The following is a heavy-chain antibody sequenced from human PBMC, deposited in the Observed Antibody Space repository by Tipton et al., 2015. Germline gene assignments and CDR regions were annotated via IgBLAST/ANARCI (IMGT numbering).Heavy chain of an antibody. CDR3: TKGSAASRPYYFDY. Sequence: SLRLSCAAPGLTFSAYWMSWVRQVPGKGLEWVSVIYSGGSTYYADSVKGRFTISRDNSKNTLYLQMNSLRAEDTAIYYCTKGSAASRPYYFDYWGQGTRVTVSS. CDR2: IYSGGST. V-gene: IGHV3-53*01. D-gene: IGHD6-13*01. J-gene: IGHJ4*02. CDR1: GLTFSAYW.